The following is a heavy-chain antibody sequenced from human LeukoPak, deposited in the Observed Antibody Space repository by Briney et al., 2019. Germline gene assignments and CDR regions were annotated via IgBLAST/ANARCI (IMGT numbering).Heavy chain of an antibody. Sequence: LRLTCAASAFTCSSDGMHVVCEALGKGLEWVAVIWYDGSNKYYADSVKGRFTISRDNSKNTLYLQMNSLRAEDTAVYYCARDQSGYSSGWPHWGQGTLVTVSS. D-gene: IGHD6-19*01. J-gene: IGHJ4*02. CDR3: ARDQSGYSSGWPH. CDR2: IWYDGSNK. CDR1: AFTCSSDG. V-gene: IGHV3-33*01.